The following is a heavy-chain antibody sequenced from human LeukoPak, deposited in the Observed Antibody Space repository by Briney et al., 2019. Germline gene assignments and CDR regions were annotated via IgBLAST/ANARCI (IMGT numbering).Heavy chain of an antibody. CDR3: ARGGVPGGFYGSFDY. D-gene: IGHD3-3*01. Sequence: PSETLSLTCTVSGGSISGYYWSWMRQPPGRGLEWIGYIYYSGSTNHNPSLQSRVTISVDTSKNQFSLKLNSVTAADTAVYYCARGGVPGGFYGSFDYWGQGTLVSVSS. CDR1: GGSISGYY. V-gene: IGHV4-59*01. J-gene: IGHJ4*02. CDR2: IYYSGST.